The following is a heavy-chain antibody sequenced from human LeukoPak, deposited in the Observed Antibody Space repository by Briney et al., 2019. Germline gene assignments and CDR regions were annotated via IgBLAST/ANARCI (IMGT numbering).Heavy chain of an antibody. V-gene: IGHV1-69*13. CDR3: ARDRKGNYADSWKAFDI. CDR2: IIPIFGTA. Sequence: SVKVSCKASGGTFSSYAISWVRQAPGQGLEWMGGIIPIFGTANYAQKFQGRVTITADESTSTAYMELSSLRSEDTAVYYCARDRKGNYADSWKAFDIWGQGTMVTVSS. D-gene: IGHD1-1*01. J-gene: IGHJ3*02. CDR1: GGTFSSYA.